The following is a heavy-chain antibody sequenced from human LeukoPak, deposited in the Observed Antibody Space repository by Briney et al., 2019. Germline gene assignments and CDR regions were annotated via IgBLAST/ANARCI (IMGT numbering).Heavy chain of an antibody. Sequence: PSETLSRTSTVSGGSISSHYWSWIRQPPGKGLEWVSAISGSGGSTYYADSVKGRFTISRDNSKNTLYLQMNSLRAEDTAVDYCAKAIGRGAYDYWGQGTLVTVSS. J-gene: IGHJ4*02. CDR1: GGSISSHY. CDR3: AKAIGRGAYDY. CDR2: ISGSGGST. D-gene: IGHD1-26*01. V-gene: IGHV3-23*01.